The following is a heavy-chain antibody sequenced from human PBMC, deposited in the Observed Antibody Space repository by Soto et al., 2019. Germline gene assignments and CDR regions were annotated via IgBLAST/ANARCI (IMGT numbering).Heavy chain of an antibody. Sequence: QVQLVQSGAEVKKPGASVKVSCKASGYTFTSYGISWVRQAPGQGLEWMGWISAYNGNTNYAQKLQGRVTMTTDTSTSKAYMELRSLRSDDTAVYYCARGTVFYGYIWGRYRTDAFDIWGKGTMVTVSS. CDR2: ISAYNGNT. V-gene: IGHV1-18*01. CDR3: ARGTVFYGYIWGRYRTDAFDI. J-gene: IGHJ3*02. D-gene: IGHD3-16*02. CDR1: GYTFTSYG.